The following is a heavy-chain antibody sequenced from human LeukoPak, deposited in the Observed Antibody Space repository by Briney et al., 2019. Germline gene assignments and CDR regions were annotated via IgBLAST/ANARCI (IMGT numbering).Heavy chain of an antibody. Sequence: SETLSLTCIVSGGSISSSNYYWGWIRQSPGKGLEWIGSIYSRGSTYYNPSLKSRVIVSSDMSKNQFSLMLNSVTAADTAVYYCARGLVGATPAFDIWGQGTMVTVSS. D-gene: IGHD1-26*01. CDR3: ARGLVGATPAFDI. J-gene: IGHJ3*02. V-gene: IGHV4-39*07. CDR1: GGSISSSNYY. CDR2: IYSRGST.